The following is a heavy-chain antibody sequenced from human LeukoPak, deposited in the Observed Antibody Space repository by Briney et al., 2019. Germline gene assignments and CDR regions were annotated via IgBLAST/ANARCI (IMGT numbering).Heavy chain of an antibody. CDR1: GFTFSNFW. CDR2: IKPDGSEK. D-gene: IGHD5-12*01. J-gene: IGHJ4*02. CDR3: GRGRGTDY. Sequence: GGSLRLSCAASGFTFSNFWMSWVRQAPGKGLEWVANIKPDGSEKNYVDSVKGRFTISRDNAKKSLYVQMNGLRAEDTAVFFWGRGRGTDYWGQGTRVTVSS. V-gene: IGHV3-7*03.